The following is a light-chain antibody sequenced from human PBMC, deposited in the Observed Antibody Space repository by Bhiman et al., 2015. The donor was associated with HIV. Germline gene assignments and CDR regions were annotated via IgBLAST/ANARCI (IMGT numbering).Light chain of an antibody. Sequence: QSALTQPASVSGSPGHSITISCTGTNSDVGGFTRVSWYQQHPGKAPTLIIYDVNNRPSGVSDRFSASKSGNTASLTISGLQPEDEAHYYCSSFSMGNTPWVFGGGTKLTVL. V-gene: IGLV2-14*03. CDR1: NSDVGGFTR. J-gene: IGLJ3*02. CDR3: SSFSMGNTPWV. CDR2: DVN.